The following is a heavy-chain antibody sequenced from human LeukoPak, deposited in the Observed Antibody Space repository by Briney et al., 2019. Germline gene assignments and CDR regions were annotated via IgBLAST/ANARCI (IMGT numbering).Heavy chain of an antibody. D-gene: IGHD5-12*01. V-gene: IGHV4-34*01. CDR3: AKAPPRTNSGYDSD. Sequence: PSETLSLTCAVYGGSFSGYYWSWIRQPPGKGLEWIGEINHSGSTNYNPSLKSRVTISVDTSKNQFSLKLSSVTAADTAVYYCAKAPPRTNSGYDSDWGQGTLVTVSS. CDR1: GGSFSGYY. J-gene: IGHJ4*02. CDR2: INHSGST.